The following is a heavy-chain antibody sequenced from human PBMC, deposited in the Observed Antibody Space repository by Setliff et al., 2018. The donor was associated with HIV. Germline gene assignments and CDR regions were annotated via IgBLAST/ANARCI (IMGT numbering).Heavy chain of an antibody. V-gene: IGHV4-59*12. Sequence: PSETLSLTCTVSGGSISTYYWSWIRQPPGKGLEWIGSIYFTGSSDNNPSLKSRVTLSVDTSKNQFSLKLSSVTAADTAVYYCARDGIAVAGTGWYFDLWGRGTLVTVSS. D-gene: IGHD6-19*01. CDR1: GGSISTYY. J-gene: IGHJ2*01. CDR2: IYFTGSS. CDR3: ARDGIAVAGTGWYFDL.